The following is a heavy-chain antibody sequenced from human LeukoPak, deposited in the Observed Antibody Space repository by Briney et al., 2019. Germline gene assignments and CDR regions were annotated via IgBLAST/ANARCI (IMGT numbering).Heavy chain of an antibody. V-gene: IGHV4-61*02. Sequence: SETLSLTCTVSGGSISSGSYYWSWIRQPAGKGLEWIGRIYTSGTTNYNPSPKSRVTISVDTSKNQFSLKLSSVTAADTAVYYCAGGDSGYSSGWYRFDYWGQGTLVTVSS. CDR2: IYTSGTT. CDR3: AGGDSGYSSGWYRFDY. D-gene: IGHD6-19*01. CDR1: GGSISSGSYY. J-gene: IGHJ4*02.